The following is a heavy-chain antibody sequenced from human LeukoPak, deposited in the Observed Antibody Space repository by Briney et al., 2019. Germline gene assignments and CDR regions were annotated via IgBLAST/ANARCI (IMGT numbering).Heavy chain of an antibody. CDR2: IYYSGRT. D-gene: IGHD3-9*01. V-gene: IGHV4-59*08. CDR3: AGTFDILTGYYDYYFDY. Sequence: PSETLSLTCTVSGGSISSYYWSWIRQPPGKGLEWIGYIYYSGRTNYNPSLKSRVTISVDTSKNQFSLKLSSVTAADTAVYYCAGTFDILTGYYDYYFDYWGQGTLVTVSS. J-gene: IGHJ4*02. CDR1: GGSISSYY.